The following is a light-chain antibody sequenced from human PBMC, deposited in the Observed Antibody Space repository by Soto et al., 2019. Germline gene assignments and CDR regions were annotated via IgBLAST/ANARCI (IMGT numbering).Light chain of an antibody. J-gene: IGLJ3*02. CDR2: EVS. CDR3: SSYTSSSTRV. Sequence: QSALTQPASVSGSPGQSITISCTGTSSDVGGYNYVSWYQQHPGKAPKLMIYEVSKRPSGVSNRFSGSKSGNTASLPISGLQAEEEADYYRSSYTSSSTRVFGGGTKLTVL. V-gene: IGLV2-14*01. CDR1: SSDVGGYNY.